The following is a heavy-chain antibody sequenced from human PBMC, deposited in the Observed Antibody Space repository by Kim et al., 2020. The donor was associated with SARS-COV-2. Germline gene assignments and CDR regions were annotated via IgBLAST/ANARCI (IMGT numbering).Heavy chain of an antibody. J-gene: IGHJ5*02. CDR1: GGSISSSSYY. CDR3: ARHRRKQQLVLNWFDP. Sequence: SETLSLTCTVSGGSISSSSYYRGWIRQPPGKGLEWIGSIYYSGSTYYNPSLKSRVTISVDTSKNQFSLKLSSVTAADTAVYYCARHRRKQQLVLNWFDPCGQGTLVTVSS. D-gene: IGHD6-13*01. CDR2: IYYSGST. V-gene: IGHV4-39*01.